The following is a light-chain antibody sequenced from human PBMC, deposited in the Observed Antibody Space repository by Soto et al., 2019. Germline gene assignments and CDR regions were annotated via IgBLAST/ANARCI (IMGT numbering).Light chain of an antibody. CDR2: NIN. J-gene: IGLJ1*01. V-gene: IGLV2-14*03. Sequence: SVLTQPASVSGSPGQSITISCSGTSSDIGAYEYVSWYQQHPGKPPKLMIYNINNRPSGVSYRFSGSKSGNTASLTISRLQTEDEADYYCLSHTTSRTYVFGPGTKVTVL. CDR1: SSDIGAYEY. CDR3: LSHTTSRTYV.